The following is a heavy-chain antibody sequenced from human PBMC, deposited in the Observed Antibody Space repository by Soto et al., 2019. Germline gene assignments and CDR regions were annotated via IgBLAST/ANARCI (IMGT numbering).Heavy chain of an antibody. Sequence: ASVKVSCKASGYTFTSYDINWVRQATGQGLEWMGWMNPNSGNTGYAQKFQGRVTMTRNTSISTAYMELSSLRSEDTAVYYCASNAKDSSSSWLTYYDAFDIWGQGTMVTVSS. CDR2: MNPNSGNT. J-gene: IGHJ3*02. CDR3: ASNAKDSSSSWLTYYDAFDI. CDR1: GYTFTSYD. V-gene: IGHV1-8*01. D-gene: IGHD6-13*01.